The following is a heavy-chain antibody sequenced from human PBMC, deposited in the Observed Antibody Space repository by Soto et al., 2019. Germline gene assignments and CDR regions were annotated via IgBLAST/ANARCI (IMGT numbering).Heavy chain of an antibody. J-gene: IGHJ6*02. CDR2: ISYDGSNK. CDR3: ARETYSDVWSGHCYGMDV. V-gene: IGHV3-30-3*01. CDR1: GFTFSSYA. D-gene: IGHD3-3*01. Sequence: QVQLVESGGGVVQPGRSLRLSCAASGFTFSSYAMHWVRQAPGKGLEWVAVISYDGSNKYYADSVKGRFTISRDNSKNRLYLQMHALKAEDTAVYYCARETYSDVWSGHCYGMDVWGQGTTVTVSS.